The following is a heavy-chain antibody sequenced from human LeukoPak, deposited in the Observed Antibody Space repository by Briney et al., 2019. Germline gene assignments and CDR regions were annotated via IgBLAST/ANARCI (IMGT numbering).Heavy chain of an antibody. D-gene: IGHD3-22*01. CDR2: INWNGGST. Sequence: GGSLRLSCAASGFTFDDYGMSWVRQAPGKGLEWGSGINWNGGSTGYADSVKGRFTISRDNAKSSLYLQMNSLRAEDTALYYCARNYDSSGYYPYWFDPWGQGTLVTVSS. J-gene: IGHJ5*02. CDR3: ARNYDSSGYYPYWFDP. CDR1: GFTFDDYG. V-gene: IGHV3-20*04.